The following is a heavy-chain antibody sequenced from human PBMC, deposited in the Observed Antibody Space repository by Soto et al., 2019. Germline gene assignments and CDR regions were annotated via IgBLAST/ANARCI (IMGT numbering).Heavy chain of an antibody. CDR2: IYSGGST. CDR3: ASLSGYDIWGAFDI. Sequence: PGGSLRLSCAASGFTFSSNYMSWVRQAPGKGLEWVSVIYSGGSTYYADSVKGRFTISRHNSKNTLYLQMNSLRTEDTAVYYCASLSGYDIWGAFDIWGQGTMVTVSS. CDR1: GFTFSSNY. V-gene: IGHV3-53*04. D-gene: IGHD5-12*01. J-gene: IGHJ3*02.